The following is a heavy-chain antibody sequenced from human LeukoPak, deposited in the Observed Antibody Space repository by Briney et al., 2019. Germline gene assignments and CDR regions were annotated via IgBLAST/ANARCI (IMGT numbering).Heavy chain of an antibody. Sequence: GGSLRLSCAASGFTFSNYYMSWIRQAPGKGLEWISYISSNGDTIYDADSVKGRFTISRDNAKNSLYLQMNSLRAEDTAVYYCASSVPAAHDAFDIWGQGTMVTVSS. CDR2: ISSNGDTI. CDR3: ASSVPAAHDAFDI. D-gene: IGHD2-2*01. CDR1: GFTFSNYY. J-gene: IGHJ3*02. V-gene: IGHV3-11*01.